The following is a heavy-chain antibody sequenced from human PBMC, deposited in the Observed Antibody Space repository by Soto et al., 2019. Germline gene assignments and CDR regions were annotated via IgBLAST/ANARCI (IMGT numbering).Heavy chain of an antibody. CDR2: ISYDGSNK. D-gene: IGHD6-6*01. V-gene: IGHV3-30*18. CDR3: AKDPRGSSSSWDFDY. J-gene: IGHJ4*02. Sequence: GGSLRLSCAASGFTFSSYGMHWVRRAPGKGLEWVAVISYDGSNKYYADSVKGRFTISRDNSKNTLFLQMNSLRAEDTAVYYCAKDPRGSSSSWDFDYWGQGTLVTVSS. CDR1: GFTFSSYG.